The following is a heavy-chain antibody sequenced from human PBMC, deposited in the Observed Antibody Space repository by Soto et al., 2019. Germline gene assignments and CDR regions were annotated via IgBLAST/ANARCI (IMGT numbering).Heavy chain of an antibody. V-gene: IGHV3-73*02. CDR1: GFTFSGSA. J-gene: IGHJ6*02. CDR3: MVVPAATSYGMDV. CDR2: IRSKANSYAT. Sequence: EVQLVESGGGLVQPGGSLKLSCAASGFTFSGSAMHWVRQASGKGLEWVGRIRSKANSYATAYAASVKGRFTISRDDSKNTAYLQMNSLKTEDTAVYYCMVVPAATSYGMDVWGQGPRSPSP. D-gene: IGHD2-2*01.